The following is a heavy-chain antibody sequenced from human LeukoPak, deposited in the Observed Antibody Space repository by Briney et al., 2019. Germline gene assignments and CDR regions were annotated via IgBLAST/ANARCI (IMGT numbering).Heavy chain of an antibody. V-gene: IGHV3-48*01. CDR3: ARASLYYGSGVFDY. D-gene: IGHD3-10*01. CDR1: GFTFSSYR. Sequence: PGGSLRLSCAASGFTFSSYRMNWVRQAPGKGLEWVSCISSSSSTIYYADSVKGRFTISRDNAKNSLYLQMNSLRAEDTAVYYCARASLYYGSGVFDYWGQGTLVTVSS. CDR2: ISSSSSTI. J-gene: IGHJ4*02.